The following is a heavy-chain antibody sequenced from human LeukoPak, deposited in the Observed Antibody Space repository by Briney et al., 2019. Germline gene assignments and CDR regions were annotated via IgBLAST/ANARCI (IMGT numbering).Heavy chain of an antibody. CDR1: GYTFTDYY. Sequence: ASVTVSCKASGYTFTDYYMHWVRQAPGQGREWVGWINPNSGGTNYDQKLQGWVHMTRDTSINTAYMELNRLRSDDTAVYYCARDQASAAVGTVYYYHGMDVWGQGTTVTVSS. J-gene: IGHJ6*02. CDR3: ARDQASAAVGTVYYYHGMDV. CDR2: INPNSGGT. D-gene: IGHD6-13*01. V-gene: IGHV1-2*04.